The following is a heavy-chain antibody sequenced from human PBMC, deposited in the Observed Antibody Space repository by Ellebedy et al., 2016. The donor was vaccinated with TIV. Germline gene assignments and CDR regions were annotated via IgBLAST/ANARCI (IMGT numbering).Heavy chain of an antibody. CDR2: IIPILGIP. V-gene: IGHV1-69*04. J-gene: IGHJ3*02. Sequence: SVKVSXXASGGTFSSDAFSWVRQAPGERLEWMGRIIPILGIPNYAQKFQGRVTISADKSTSTVSLELSSLRSDDTALYYCARVSRLEAFDIWGQGTMVTVSS. D-gene: IGHD1-1*01. CDR1: GGTFSSDA. CDR3: ARVSRLEAFDI.